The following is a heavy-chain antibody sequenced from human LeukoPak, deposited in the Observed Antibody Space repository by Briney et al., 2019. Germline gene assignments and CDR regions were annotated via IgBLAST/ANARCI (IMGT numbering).Heavy chain of an antibody. D-gene: IGHD3-22*01. V-gene: IGHV4-31*01. CDR1: GGSISSGGYY. CDR2: IHNSGST. CDR3: ARGVTMIVVVIHDWYYDL. J-gene: IGHJ2*01. Sequence: SQTLSLTCTVSGGSISSGGYYWSWIRQHPGKGLEWIGYIHNSGSTYYNPSLKSPVSISVDTSKSHFSLRLSSVTAADTAVYYCARGVTMIVVVIHDWYYDLWGRGTLVTVSS.